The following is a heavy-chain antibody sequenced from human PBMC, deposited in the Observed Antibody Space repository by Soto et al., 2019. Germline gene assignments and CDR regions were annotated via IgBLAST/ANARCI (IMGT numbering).Heavy chain of an antibody. Sequence: QVQLQEAGPGLVKPSQTLSLTCTVSGGSISSGGYYWSWIRQHPGKGLEWIGYIYYSGSTYYNPSLKSRFTISVDTSKNQFSLKLSSVTAAATAVYYCAIGVGATFDYWGQGTLVTVSS. CDR2: IYYSGST. D-gene: IGHD1-26*01. V-gene: IGHV4-31*03. J-gene: IGHJ4*02. CDR1: GGSISSGGYY. CDR3: AIGVGATFDY.